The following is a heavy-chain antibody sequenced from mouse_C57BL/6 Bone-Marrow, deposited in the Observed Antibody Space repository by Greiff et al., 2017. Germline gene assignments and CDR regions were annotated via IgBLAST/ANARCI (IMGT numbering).Heavy chain of an antibody. V-gene: IGHV1-55*01. Sequence: QVQLQQSGAELVKPGASVKMSCKASGYTFTSYWITWVKQRPGQGLEWIGDIYPGSGSTNYNEKFKSKATLTVDTSSSTAYMQLSSLTSEDSAVYYCARSHYYGSSYDAMDYWGQGTSVTVSS. CDR3: ARSHYYGSSYDAMDY. J-gene: IGHJ4*01. CDR1: GYTFTSYW. CDR2: IYPGSGST. D-gene: IGHD1-1*01.